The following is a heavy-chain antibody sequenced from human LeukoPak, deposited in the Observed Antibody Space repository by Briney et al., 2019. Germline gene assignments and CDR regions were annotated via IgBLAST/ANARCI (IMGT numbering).Heavy chain of an antibody. D-gene: IGHD4-17*01. J-gene: IGHJ5*02. V-gene: IGHV1-18*01. CDR2: ISAYNGNT. CDR1: GYTFTSYG. CDR3: ARDHPTVTTTPYSFSFGWFDP. Sequence: GASVKVSCKASGYTFTSYGISWVRQAPGQGLEWMGWISAYNGNTNYAQKLQGRVTMTRDTSTSTVYMELSSLRSEDTAVYYCARDHPTVTTTPYSFSFGWFDPWGQGTLVTVSS.